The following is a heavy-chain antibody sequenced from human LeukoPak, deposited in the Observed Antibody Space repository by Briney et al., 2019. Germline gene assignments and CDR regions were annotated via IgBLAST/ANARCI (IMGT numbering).Heavy chain of an antibody. V-gene: IGHV4-31*03. CDR2: IYYSGST. J-gene: IGHJ6*02. D-gene: IGHD3-3*01. CDR3: ARSLRVRLYYDFWSGYPQFYGMDV. CDR1: GGSISSGGYY. Sequence: SETLSLTCTVSGGSISSGGYYWSCIRQHPGKGLEWIGYIYYSGSTYYNPSLKSRVTISVDTSKNQFSLKLSSVTAADTAVYYCARSLRVRLYYDFWSGYPQFYGMDVWGQGTTVTVSS.